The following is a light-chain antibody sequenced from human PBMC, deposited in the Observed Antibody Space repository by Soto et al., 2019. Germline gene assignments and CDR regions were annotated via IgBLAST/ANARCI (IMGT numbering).Light chain of an antibody. CDR1: QVIHSK. V-gene: IGKV1-12*01. J-gene: IGKJ2*02. CDR3: QHPNSFPCT. CDR2: AAS. Sequence: DIQMTQSPSSVSASVGDRVTITCRASQVIHSKLAWYQQKPGKAPKLLIYAASSLQSGVPSRFSGSGSGSDFTLTISNLQPEDVATYYCQHPNSFPCTFGQGTKLEIK.